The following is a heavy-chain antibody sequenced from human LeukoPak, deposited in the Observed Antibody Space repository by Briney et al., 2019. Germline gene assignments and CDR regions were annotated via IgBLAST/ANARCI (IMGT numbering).Heavy chain of an antibody. J-gene: IGHJ5*02. CDR3: ARKDIVVAFDP. D-gene: IGHD2-15*01. Sequence: RTSETLSLTCTVSGGSISSYYWSWIRQPPGKGLEWIGYIYYSGSTNYNPSLKSRVTISVDTSKNQFSLKLSSVTAADTAVYYCARKDIVVAFDPWGQGTLVTVSS. CDR2: IYYSGST. V-gene: IGHV4-59*12. CDR1: GGSISSYY.